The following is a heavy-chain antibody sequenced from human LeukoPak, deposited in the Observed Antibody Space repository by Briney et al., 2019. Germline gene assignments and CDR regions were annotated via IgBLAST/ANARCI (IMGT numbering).Heavy chain of an antibody. Sequence: GASVKVSCKASGYTFSGYYMHWVRQAPGQGLEWMGWISPDNGNTENVQRPQGRVTMTTDTSTNTAYMELRSLRSDDTAVYYCVRDYCTGPGCHHGLGYWGQGTLVTVSS. J-gene: IGHJ4*02. CDR3: VRDYCTGPGCHHGLGY. CDR1: GYTFSGYY. V-gene: IGHV1-18*01. CDR2: ISPDNGNT. D-gene: IGHD2-8*02.